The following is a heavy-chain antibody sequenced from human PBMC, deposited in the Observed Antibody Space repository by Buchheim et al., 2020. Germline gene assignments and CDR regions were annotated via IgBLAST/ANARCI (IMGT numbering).Heavy chain of an antibody. CDR1: GFTFSNYG. J-gene: IGHJ4*02. D-gene: IGHD3-3*01. Sequence: QVHLVESGGGLVQPGDSLRLSCGASGFTFSNYGIHWLRKAPGKGLEWVAAIADDGGAKVYADSVKGRFTLSRDNSKNMVSVQMNSLRPDDSALYFCAKEGRFTEWYYDYWGQGTL. CDR3: AKEGRFTEWYYDY. CDR2: IADDGGAK. V-gene: IGHV3-30*18.